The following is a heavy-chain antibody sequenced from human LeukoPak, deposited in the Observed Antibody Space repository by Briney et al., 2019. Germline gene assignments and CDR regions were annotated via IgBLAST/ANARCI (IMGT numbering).Heavy chain of an antibody. J-gene: IGHJ6*02. CDR3: ASGRGRRMDV. V-gene: IGHV3-21*01. CDR1: GFTFSSYE. Sequence: GGSLRLSCAVSGFTFSSYEMNWVRQAPGKGLEWVSTITSGSSYTNYGDSVKGRFTISRDNAKDSLYLQMNSLRADDTAVYYCASGRGRRMDVWGQGTTVTVSS. CDR2: ITSGSSYT. D-gene: IGHD1-1*01.